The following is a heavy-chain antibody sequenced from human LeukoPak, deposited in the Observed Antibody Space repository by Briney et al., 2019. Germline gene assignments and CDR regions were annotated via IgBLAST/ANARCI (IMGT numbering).Heavy chain of an antibody. D-gene: IGHD3-22*01. CDR1: GFTFSSYA. CDR3: AKFSGATTNYDREYYFDY. J-gene: IGHJ4*02. Sequence: PGGSLRLSCAASGFTFSSYAMSWVRQAPGKGLEWVSAISTSGGSTYYADSVKGRFTISRDNSKNTLFLQMHSLRAEDTAVYYCAKFSGATTNYDREYYFDYWGQGTLVTVSS. V-gene: IGHV3-23*01. CDR2: ISTSGGST.